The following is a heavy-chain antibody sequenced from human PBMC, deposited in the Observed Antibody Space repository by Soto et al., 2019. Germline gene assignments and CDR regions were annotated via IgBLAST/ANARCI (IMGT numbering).Heavy chain of an antibody. V-gene: IGHV2-5*02. Sequence: QITLKESGPTRVKPTQTLTLTCTFSGFSLSTSGVGVGCIRQPPGKALERLALIYWDDDKRYNPSLKSRLTFTKDTSKNQVVLTMTNMDPVDTATYYCAHRVGLQGNWNGGYFDFWGQGALVTVSS. CDR1: GFSLSTSGVG. CDR2: IYWDDDK. CDR3: AHRVGLQGNWNGGYFDF. D-gene: IGHD1-1*01. J-gene: IGHJ4*02.